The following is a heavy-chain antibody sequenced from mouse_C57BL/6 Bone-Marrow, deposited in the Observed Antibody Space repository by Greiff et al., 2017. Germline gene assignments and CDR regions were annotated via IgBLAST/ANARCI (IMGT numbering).Heavy chain of an antibody. J-gene: IGHJ3*01. D-gene: IGHD1-1*01. CDR2: ISDGGSYT. CDR1: GFTFSSYA. Sequence: EVQGVESGGGLVKPGGSLKLSCAASGFTFSSYAMSWVRQTPEKRLEWVANISDGGSYTYYPDNVKGRFTISRDNAKNNLYLQMSQLKSEDTAMYYCARDLYGSSYQFAYWGQGTLVTVSA. V-gene: IGHV5-4*01. CDR3: ARDLYGSSYQFAY.